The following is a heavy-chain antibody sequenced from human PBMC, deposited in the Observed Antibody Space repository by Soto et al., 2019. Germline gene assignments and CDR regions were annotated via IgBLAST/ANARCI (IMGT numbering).Heavy chain of an antibody. J-gene: IGHJ4*02. CDR2: IYSGGST. D-gene: IGHD3-22*01. V-gene: IGHV3-53*01. Sequence: GGSLRLSCAASGFTVSSNYMSWVRQAPGKGLEWVSVIYSGGSTYYADSVKGRFTISRDNAEKSLYLQMNSLRGEDTAVYYCARGTHYYDSIGYSHFFDYWGQGTLVTVSS. CDR3: ARGTHYYDSIGYSHFFDY. CDR1: GFTVSSNY.